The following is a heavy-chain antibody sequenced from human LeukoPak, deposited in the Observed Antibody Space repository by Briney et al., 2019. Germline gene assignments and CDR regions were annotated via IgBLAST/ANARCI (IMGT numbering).Heavy chain of an antibody. D-gene: IGHD3-22*01. CDR1: GFTFSRYW. V-gene: IGHV3-7*01. Sequence: TGGSLRLSCAASGFTFSRYWMSWVRQAPGKGLEWVANIKQDGSEKYYVDSVKGRFTISRDNAKNSLYLQMNSLIAGDTAVYYCARGGWLPDYWGQGTLVTVSS. J-gene: IGHJ4*02. CDR2: IKQDGSEK. CDR3: ARGGWLPDY.